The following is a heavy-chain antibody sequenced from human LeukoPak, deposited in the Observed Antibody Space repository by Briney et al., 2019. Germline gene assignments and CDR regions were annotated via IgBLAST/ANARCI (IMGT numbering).Heavy chain of an antibody. D-gene: IGHD6-6*01. Sequence: SQTLSLTCTVSGGSISSGSYYWSWIRQPAGKGLEWIGRIYTSGSTNYNPSLKSRVTISVDTSKNQFSLKLSSVTAADTAVYYCANSNSSSDYWGQGTLVTVSS. CDR1: GGSISSGSYY. CDR3: ANSNSSSDY. CDR2: IYTSGST. J-gene: IGHJ4*02. V-gene: IGHV4-61*02.